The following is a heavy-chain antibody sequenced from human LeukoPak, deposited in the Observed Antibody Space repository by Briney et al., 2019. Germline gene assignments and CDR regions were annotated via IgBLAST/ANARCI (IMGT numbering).Heavy chain of an antibody. J-gene: IGHJ4*02. D-gene: IGHD4-17*01. CDR1: GFTFSSHW. CDR3: ARHGYYVFDY. CDR2: IKEDVHEK. V-gene: IGHV3-7*01. Sequence: PGGSLRLSCAGSGFTFSSHWIGWVRQAPGEGMGWLANIKEDVHEKNYVDSVQGRFTTSRDNAKNSLFLQMDSLRAEDTAVYFCARHGYYVFDYWGQGTLVTVSS.